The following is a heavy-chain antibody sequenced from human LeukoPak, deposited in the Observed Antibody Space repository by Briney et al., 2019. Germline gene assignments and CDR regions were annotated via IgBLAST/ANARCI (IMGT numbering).Heavy chain of an antibody. Sequence: GGSLRLSCAASGFTFSSYAMSWVRQAPGKGLEWVSAISGSGGSTYYADSVKGRFTISRDNSKNTLYLQMNSLRAEDTAVYYCANVGSSDYYEDDAFDIWGQGTMVTVSS. J-gene: IGHJ3*02. CDR2: ISGSGGST. V-gene: IGHV3-23*01. D-gene: IGHD3-22*01. CDR1: GFTFSSYA. CDR3: ANVGSSDYYEDDAFDI.